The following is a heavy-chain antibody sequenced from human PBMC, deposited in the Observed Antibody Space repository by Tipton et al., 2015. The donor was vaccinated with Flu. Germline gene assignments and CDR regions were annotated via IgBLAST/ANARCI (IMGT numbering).Heavy chain of an antibody. CDR3: AKIIQFRGGLDV. CDR2: IDPNSGGT. Sequence: QLVQSGAEVRKPGASVKVPCKASGYRFTGNYLHWVRQAPGQGLEWMGWIDPNSGGTNYAQKFQGKVTMTRDTSISTAYMELNILSSDDTAVYYCAKIIQFRGGLDVWGQGTTVTVSS. V-gene: IGHV1-2*02. J-gene: IGHJ6*02. CDR1: GYRFTGNY. D-gene: IGHD3-10*01.